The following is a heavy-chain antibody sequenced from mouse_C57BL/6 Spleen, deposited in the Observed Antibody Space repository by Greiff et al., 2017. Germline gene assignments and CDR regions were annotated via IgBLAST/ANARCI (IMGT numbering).Heavy chain of an antibody. CDR3: ARNSDFRKAMDY. J-gene: IGHJ4*01. Sequence: EVLLVESGGGLVKPGGSLKLSCAASGFTFSDYGMHWVRQAPEQGLEWVAYISSGSSTIYYADTVKGRFTIARDNAKNTLFLQMSSLRSEDTAMYYCARNSDFRKAMDYWGQGTSVTVSS. V-gene: IGHV5-17*01. CDR2: ISSGSSTI. CDR1: GFTFSDYG.